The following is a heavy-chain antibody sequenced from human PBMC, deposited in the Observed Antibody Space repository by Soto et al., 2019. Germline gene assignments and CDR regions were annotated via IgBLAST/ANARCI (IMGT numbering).Heavy chain of an antibody. Sequence: ASVKVSCKASGGTFSSYAISWVRQAPGQGLEWMGRIIPILGTANYAQKFQGRVTITADESTSTAYMELSSLRSEDTAVYYCARDRDEVFGVVIFDYWGQGTLVTVSS. V-gene: IGHV1-69*11. CDR1: GGTFSSYA. J-gene: IGHJ4*02. CDR2: IIPILGTA. CDR3: ARDRDEVFGVVIFDY. D-gene: IGHD3-3*01.